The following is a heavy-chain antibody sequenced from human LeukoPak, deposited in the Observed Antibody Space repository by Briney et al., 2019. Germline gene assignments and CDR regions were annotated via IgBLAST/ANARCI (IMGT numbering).Heavy chain of an antibody. J-gene: IGHJ6*02. V-gene: IGHV1-2*04. D-gene: IGHD6-19*01. CDR3: AREFIAVAPEFYYGMDV. Sequence: GASVKVSCKASGYTFTGYYMHWVRQAPGQGLEWMGWINPNSGGTNYAQKFQGWVTMTRDTSISTAYMELSRLRSDDTAVYYCAREFIAVAPEFYYGMDVWGQGTTVTVSS. CDR1: GYTFTGYY. CDR2: INPNSGGT.